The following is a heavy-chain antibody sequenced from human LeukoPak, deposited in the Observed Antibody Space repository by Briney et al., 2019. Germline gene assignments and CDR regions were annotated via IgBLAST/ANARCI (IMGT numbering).Heavy chain of an antibody. J-gene: IGHJ4*02. V-gene: IGHV3-23*01. CDR2: ISGSGSGT. CDR3: AKAIAATGRWWIFDY. CDR1: GFTFSNYD. D-gene: IGHD6-13*01. Sequence: PGGSLRLSCAASGFTFSNYDMGWVRQAPGEGLEWVSSISGSGSGTYYADSVKGRFTISRDNPKNAQYLQMSSLRAEDTAVYYCAKAIAATGRWWIFDYWGQGTLVTVSS.